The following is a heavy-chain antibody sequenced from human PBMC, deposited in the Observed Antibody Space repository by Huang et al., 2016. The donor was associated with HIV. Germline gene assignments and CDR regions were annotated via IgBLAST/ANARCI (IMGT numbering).Heavy chain of an antibody. CDR1: GGTFKKYA. CDR3: AKVAAGQPFHFYYYMDA. CDR2: SSPLYGSA. J-gene: IGHJ6*03. V-gene: IGHV1-69*13. Sequence: QVNLVQSGAEVRKPGSSVKVSCKASGGTFKKYAISWGRQAPGQGLEWMGGSSPLYGSAEYAEKFQDRVTLTADGSTNTAYLELDRLTSEDTAVYYCAKVAAGQPFHFYYYMDAWGDGTTVSVSS. D-gene: IGHD3-3*02.